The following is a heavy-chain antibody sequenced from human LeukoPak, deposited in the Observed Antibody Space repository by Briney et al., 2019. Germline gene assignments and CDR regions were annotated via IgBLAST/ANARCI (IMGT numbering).Heavy chain of an antibody. V-gene: IGHV3-23*01. D-gene: IGHD2-2*01. CDR2: ISGSGGST. CDR1: GFTFSSYA. Sequence: GGSPRLSCAASGFTFSSYAMSWVRQAPGKGLEWVSAISGSGGSTYYADSVKGRFAISRDNSKNTLYLQMNSLRAEDTAVYYCAKQPFYCSSTSCSAFFDYWGQGTLVTVSS. J-gene: IGHJ4*02. CDR3: AKQPFYCSSTSCSAFFDY.